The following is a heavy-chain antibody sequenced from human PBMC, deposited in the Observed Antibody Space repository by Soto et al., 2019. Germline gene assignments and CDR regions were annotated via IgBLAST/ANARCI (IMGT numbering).Heavy chain of an antibody. D-gene: IGHD1-1*01. J-gene: IGHJ4*02. Sequence: SETLPLTSTVSGASVIRYHSTCIWQFPGKGLECLGYISYSGATNYNPSLKSRITMSIDTSKNQFSLQLNSVTAADTAVYFLARAFALDWNTYYFAYWGQGPLVT. V-gene: IGHV4-59*08. CDR1: GASVIRYH. CDR2: ISYSGAT. CDR3: ARAFALDWNTYYFAY.